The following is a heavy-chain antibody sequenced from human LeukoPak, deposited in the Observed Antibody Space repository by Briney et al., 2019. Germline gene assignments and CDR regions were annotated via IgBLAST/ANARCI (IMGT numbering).Heavy chain of an antibody. J-gene: IGHJ4*02. V-gene: IGHV3-74*01. CDR1: GFTFSDYW. D-gene: IGHD1-14*01. CDR3: ARSNQADDY. CDR2: INSGGSRT. Sequence: GGSLRLSCAASGFTFSDYWMHWVRQVPGKGLVWVSRINSGGSRTTYADSVKGRFTISRDNAKNTLYLRMDSLRAEDTGVYYCARSNQADDYWGQGTLVTVSS.